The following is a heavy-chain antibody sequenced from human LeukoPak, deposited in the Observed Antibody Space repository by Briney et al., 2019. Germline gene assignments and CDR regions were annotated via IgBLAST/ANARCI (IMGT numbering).Heavy chain of an antibody. J-gene: IGHJ4*02. CDR1: GYTFINYY. Sequence: ASVKVSCKASGYTFINYYIHWMRQAPGQGLEWMGIINPSGGSTSYAQKFRGRVTMTRDTSTNTVYMELSSLRSEDTAVFYCARAQLQLSLTQHYFDYWGQGTLVTVSS. D-gene: IGHD1-1*01. CDR3: ARAQLQLSLTQHYFDY. V-gene: IGHV1-46*01. CDR2: INPSGGST.